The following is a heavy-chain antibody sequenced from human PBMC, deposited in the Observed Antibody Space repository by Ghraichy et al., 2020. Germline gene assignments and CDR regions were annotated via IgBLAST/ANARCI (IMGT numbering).Heavy chain of an antibody. CDR2: ITHSGST. CDR1: GGSFSGYY. J-gene: IGHJ4*02. V-gene: IGHV4-34*01. Sequence: SQTLSLTCAVYGGSFSGYYWIWIRQTPGKGLEWIGEITHSGSTNYNPSLKSRVTISADMSRNHLSLKLSSVTAADTAVYYCARDYTHWGQGTLVTVSS. CDR3: ARDYTH. D-gene: IGHD4-11*01.